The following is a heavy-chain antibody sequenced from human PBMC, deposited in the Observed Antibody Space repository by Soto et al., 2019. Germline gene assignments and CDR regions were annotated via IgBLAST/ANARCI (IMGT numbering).Heavy chain of an antibody. Sequence: PSETLSLTCAVYGGFLSESYWTWIRQPPGKGLEWIGSIDNGGNTHYNAPLKSRVIISADTSKNQFSLSLNSVTAADTAVYYCVKRSLLMAPTWGQGIQVTSPQ. CDR1: GGFLSESY. CDR2: IDNGGNT. J-gene: IGHJ4*02. D-gene: IGHD1-1*01. V-gene: IGHV4-34*01. CDR3: VKRSLLMAPT.